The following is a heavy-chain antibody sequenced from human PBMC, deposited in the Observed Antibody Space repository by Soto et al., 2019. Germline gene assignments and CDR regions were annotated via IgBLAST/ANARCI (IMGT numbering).Heavy chain of an antibody. J-gene: IGHJ3*02. D-gene: IGHD6-19*01. CDR2: IYSGGST. CDR1: GFTVSSNY. CDR3: ARDFSSGWSEGNDAFDI. Sequence: GSLRLSCAASGFTVSSNYMSWVRQAPGKGLEWVSVIYSGGSTYYADSVKGRFTISRDNSKNTLYLQMNSLRAEDTAVYYCARDFSSGWSEGNDAFDIWGQGTMVTVSS. V-gene: IGHV3-66*01.